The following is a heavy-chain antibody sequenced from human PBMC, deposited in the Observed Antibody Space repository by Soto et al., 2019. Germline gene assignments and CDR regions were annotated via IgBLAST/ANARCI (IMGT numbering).Heavy chain of an antibody. V-gene: IGHV4-31*03. Sequence: PSETLSLTCTVSGGSISSGGYSWTWIRQHPGMGLEWIGYIYYSGSTYYNPSLKSRVTISVDTSKNQFSLKLSSVTAADTAVYYCARDWYCSSTSRHPGGMDVWGQGTTVTVSS. CDR3: ARDWYCSSTSRHPGGMDV. CDR1: GGSISSGGYS. D-gene: IGHD2-2*01. CDR2: IYYSGST. J-gene: IGHJ6*02.